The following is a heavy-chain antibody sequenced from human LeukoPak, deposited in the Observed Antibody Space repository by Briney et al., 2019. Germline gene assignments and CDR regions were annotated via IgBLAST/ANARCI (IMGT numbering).Heavy chain of an antibody. Sequence: GASVKVSCKASGYTFTSYAMNWVRQAPGQGLEWMGWINTNTGNPTYAQGFTGRFVFSLDTSVSTAYLQISSLKAEDTAVYYCATLYVWGSYRDTPFDYWGQGTLVTVSS. CDR2: INTNTGNP. D-gene: IGHD3-16*02. CDR3: ATLYVWGSYRDTPFDY. CDR1: GYTFTSYA. J-gene: IGHJ4*02. V-gene: IGHV7-4-1*02.